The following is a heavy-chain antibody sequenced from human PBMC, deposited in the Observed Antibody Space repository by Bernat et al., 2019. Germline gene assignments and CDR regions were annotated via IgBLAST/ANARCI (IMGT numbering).Heavy chain of an antibody. CDR3: ERRPLVGGEKRGGFYFDY. J-gene: IGHJ4*02. V-gene: IGHV4-59*08. Sequence: QVQLQESGPGLVKPSETLSLTCTVSGGSISSYYWSWIRQPPGKGLEWIGYIYYSGSTNYNPSLKSRVTISVDTAKNRFSLKLSAVTAADTAGYYCERRPLVGGEKRGGFYFDYRGQGTLVTVSS. D-gene: IGHD1-26*01. CDR2: IYYSGST. CDR1: GGSISSYY.